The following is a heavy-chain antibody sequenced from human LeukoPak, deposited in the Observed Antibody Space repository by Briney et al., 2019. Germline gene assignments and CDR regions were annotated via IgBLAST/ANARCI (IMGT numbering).Heavy chain of an antibody. CDR1: GFTVSSNY. CDR2: IYSGGST. J-gene: IGHJ3*02. V-gene: IGHV3-53*01. CDR3: AREQAVVAGIPFDAFDI. D-gene: IGHD6-19*01. Sequence: GGSLRLSCAASGFTVSSNYMSWVRQAPGKGLEWVSVIYSGGSTYYADSVKGRFTISRDNSKNTLYLQMNSLRAEDTAVYYCAREQAVVAGIPFDAFDIWGQGTMVTVSS.